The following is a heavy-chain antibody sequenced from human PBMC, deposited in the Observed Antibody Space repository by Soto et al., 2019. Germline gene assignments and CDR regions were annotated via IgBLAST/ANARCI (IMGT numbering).Heavy chain of an antibody. V-gene: IGHV4-34*01. CDR2: INHSGST. CDR1: GGSFSGYY. CDR3: ARAMGYDYIWGSYRFFDY. J-gene: IGHJ4*02. D-gene: IGHD3-16*02. Sequence: QVQLQQWGAGLLKPSETLSLTCAVYGGSFSGYYWSWIRQPPGKGLEWIGEINHSGSTNYNPSLKSLVTISVDTSKNQFSLKLSSVTAADTAVYYCARAMGYDYIWGSYRFFDYWGQGTLVTVSS.